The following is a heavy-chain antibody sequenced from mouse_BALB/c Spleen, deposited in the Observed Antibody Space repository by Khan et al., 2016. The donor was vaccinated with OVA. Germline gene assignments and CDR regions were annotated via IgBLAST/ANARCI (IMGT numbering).Heavy chain of an antibody. D-gene: IGHD2-4*01. Sequence: QVQLKESGPGLVQPSQSLSITCTVSGFSLTTYGVHWVRQSPGKGLEWRGVIWSGGITDYNAPFISRLSISTDNSKSQVIVKMNRMQANDTALYSCARNYYYDEGLAYWGQGPLVTVSA. V-gene: IGHV2-2*02. CDR1: GFSLTTYG. CDR3: ARNYYYDEGLAY. CDR2: IWSGGIT. J-gene: IGHJ3*01.